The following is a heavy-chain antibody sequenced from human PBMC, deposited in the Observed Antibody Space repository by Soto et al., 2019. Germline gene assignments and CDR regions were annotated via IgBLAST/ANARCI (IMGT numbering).Heavy chain of an antibody. CDR2: INHSGST. CDR3: ASVRGGYYYAMDV. Sequence: SETLSLTCDVYGGSFSDYIWTWIRQTPGKGLQWIGEINHSGSTNYSPSLKSRVTISVDKSKNQFSLKLSSVTAADTAVYYCASVRGGYYYAMDVWGQGTTVTVSS. J-gene: IGHJ6*02. V-gene: IGHV4-34*01. D-gene: IGHD3-10*02. CDR1: GGSFSDYI.